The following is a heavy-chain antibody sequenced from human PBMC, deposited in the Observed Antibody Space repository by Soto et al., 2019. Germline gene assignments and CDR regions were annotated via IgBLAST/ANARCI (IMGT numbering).Heavy chain of an antibody. CDR1: GFTFSSYA. V-gene: IGHV3-23*01. CDR3: ASSPLYYDSSGYISDY. D-gene: IGHD3-22*01. J-gene: IGHJ4*02. CDR2: ISGSGDDT. Sequence: EVQLLESGGGLVPPGGSLRLSCAASGFTFSSYAMSWVRQAPGKGLEWVSAISGSGDDTDYADSVKGRFTISRDNSKNTLYLRVSSLRVEDTAVYYCASSPLYYDSSGYISDYWGQGTLVTVSS.